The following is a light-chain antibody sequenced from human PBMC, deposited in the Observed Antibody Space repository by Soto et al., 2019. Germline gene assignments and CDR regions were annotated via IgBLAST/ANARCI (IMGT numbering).Light chain of an antibody. J-gene: IGKJ1*01. CDR1: QSVSSNY. V-gene: IGKV3-20*01. CDR3: QLYGRSPRT. Sequence: EIELTQSPCTLSLSPGERVTLSCRASQSVSSNYLAWYQQKPGQAPRLLIYGASSRATGIPDRFSGSGSRTVFTLTSSRLEPEYFAVYYCQLYGRSPRTFGQGTKVEIK. CDR2: GAS.